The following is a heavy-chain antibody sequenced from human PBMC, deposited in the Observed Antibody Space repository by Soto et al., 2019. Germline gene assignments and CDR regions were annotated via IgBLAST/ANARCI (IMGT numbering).Heavy chain of an antibody. J-gene: IGHJ4*02. D-gene: IGHD3-10*01. CDR3: ARAPGTYYYGSGSYYSAYYFDY. V-gene: IGHV4-34*01. CDR2: INHSGST. Sequence: SETLSLTCAVYGGSFSGYYWSWIRQPPGKGLEWIGEINHSGSTNYNPSLKSRVTISVDTSKNQFSLKLSSVTAADTAVYYCARAPGTYYYGSGSYYSAYYFDYWGQGTLVTVSS. CDR1: GGSFSGYY.